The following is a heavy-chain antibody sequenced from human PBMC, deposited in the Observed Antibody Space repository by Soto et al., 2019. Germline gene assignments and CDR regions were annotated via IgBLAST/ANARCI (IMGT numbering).Heavy chain of an antibody. J-gene: IGHJ4*02. CDR1: GFTFSSYA. Sequence: GSLRLSCAASGFTFSSYAMSWVRQAPGKGLEWVSAISGSGGSTYYADSVKGRFTISRDNSKNTLYLQMNSLRAEDTAVYYCAKDRGPYSGYDCFDYWGQGTLVTVSS. CDR2: ISGSGGST. V-gene: IGHV3-23*01. CDR3: AKDRGPYSGYDCFDY. D-gene: IGHD5-12*01.